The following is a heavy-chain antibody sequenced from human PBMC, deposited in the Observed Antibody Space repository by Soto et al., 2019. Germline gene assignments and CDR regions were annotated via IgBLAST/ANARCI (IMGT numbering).Heavy chain of an antibody. CDR2: MNQHGSDI. J-gene: IGHJ4*02. Sequence: EVQLVESGGDWVQPGGSLSLSCAASGFTFSSYWMAWVRHSPGKGLEWVASMNQHGSDIQYVDSVRGRFTSSRDNASNLLYLQMNNLKGEDTDIYYCATDTYCPATCYRGHGNWGQGTLVTVSS. D-gene: IGHD2-8*02. CDR1: GFTFSSYW. CDR3: ATDTYCPATCYRGHGN. V-gene: IGHV3-7*03.